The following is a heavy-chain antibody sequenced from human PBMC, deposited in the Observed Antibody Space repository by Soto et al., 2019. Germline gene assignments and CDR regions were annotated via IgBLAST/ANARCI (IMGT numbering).Heavy chain of an antibody. CDR3: ARSQGSSTSLEIYYYYYYGMDV. V-gene: IGHV1-69*01. Sequence: QVQLVQSGAEVKKPGSSVKVSCKASGGTFSSYAISWVRQAPGQGLEWMGGIIPISGTANYAQKFQGRVTITADESTSTAYMELGSLRSEHTAVYYCARSQGSSTSLEIYYYYYYGMDVWGQGTTVTVSS. J-gene: IGHJ6*02. CDR1: GGTFSSYA. CDR2: IIPISGTA. D-gene: IGHD2-2*01.